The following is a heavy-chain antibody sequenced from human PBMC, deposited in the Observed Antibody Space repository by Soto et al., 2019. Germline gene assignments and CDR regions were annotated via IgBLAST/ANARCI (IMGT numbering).Heavy chain of an antibody. V-gene: IGHV3-23*01. D-gene: IGHD4-17*01. CDR1: GFTFISYA. CDR3: AKAGWADYGDYGGAFDI. CDR2: ISGSGGST. J-gene: IGHJ3*02. Sequence: GGSLRLSCAASGFTFISYAMSWVRQAPGKGLEWVSAISGSGGSTYYADSVKGRFTISRDNSKNTLYLQMNSLRAEDTAVYYCAKAGWADYGDYGGAFDIWGQGTMVTVSS.